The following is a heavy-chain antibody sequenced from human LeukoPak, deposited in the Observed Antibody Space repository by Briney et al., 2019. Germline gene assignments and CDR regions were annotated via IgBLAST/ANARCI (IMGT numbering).Heavy chain of an antibody. CDR1: GLIFSSYW. D-gene: IGHD2-2*01. V-gene: IGHV3-74*01. CDR2: INSDGSST. Sequence: GGSLRLSCAASGLIFSSYWMHWVRQAPGKGLVWVSRINSDGSSTSYADSVKGRLTISRDNAKNTLYLQMNSLRAEDTAVYYCARRVVVPAAPYYFGYWGQGTLVTVSS. J-gene: IGHJ4*02. CDR3: ARRVVVPAAPYYFGY.